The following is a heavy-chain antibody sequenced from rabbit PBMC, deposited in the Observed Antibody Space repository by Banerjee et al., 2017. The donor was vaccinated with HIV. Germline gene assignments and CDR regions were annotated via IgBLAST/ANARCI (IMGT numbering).Heavy chain of an antibody. V-gene: IGHV1S45*01. D-gene: IGHD4-1*01. CDR2: IYTVGSGST. CDR3: ARDLAGVIGWNFNL. J-gene: IGHJ4*01. Sequence: QEQLEESGGDLVKPGASLTLTCTASGFSLSSSYWIWWVRQAPGKGLEWIACIYTVGSGSTYYASWATGRFTISKTSSTTVTLQMTSLTAADTATYLCARDLAGVIGWNFNLWGPGTLVTVS. CDR1: GFSLSSSYW.